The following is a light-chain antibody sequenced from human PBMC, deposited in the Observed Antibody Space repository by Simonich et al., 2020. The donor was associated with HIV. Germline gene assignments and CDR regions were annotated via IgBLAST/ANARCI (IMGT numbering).Light chain of an antibody. CDR2: KAS. CDR1: KSIITL. Sequence: DIQMTQSPFTLSASVGERATINCPASKSIITLLAVYQQKPGKAPKLLFYKASILETGVPSRFSGSGSGTEFTLTISSLEPDDFATYYCQQYNSYPPITFGQGTRLEIK. J-gene: IGKJ5*01. CDR3: QQYNSYPPIT. V-gene: IGKV1-5*03.